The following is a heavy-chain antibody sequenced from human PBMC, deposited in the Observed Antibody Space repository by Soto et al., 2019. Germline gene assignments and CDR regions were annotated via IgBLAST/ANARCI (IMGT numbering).Heavy chain of an antibody. Sequence: PXGSLILSCAASGVTFSSYSMNWVRKAPGKGLDWVSSISSSSSYIYYADSVKGRFTISRDNAKNSLYLQMNSLRAEDTAVYYCARGPTDYDFWSGYYRYNWFDPWGKGTLVTVSS. CDR2: ISSSSSYI. D-gene: IGHD3-3*01. V-gene: IGHV3-21*01. J-gene: IGHJ5*02. CDR1: GVTFSSYS. CDR3: ARGPTDYDFWSGYYRYNWFDP.